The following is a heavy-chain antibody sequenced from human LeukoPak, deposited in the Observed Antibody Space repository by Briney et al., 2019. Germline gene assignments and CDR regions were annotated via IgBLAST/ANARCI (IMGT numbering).Heavy chain of an antibody. CDR2: IYTSGST. V-gene: IGHV4-61*02. Sequence: TLTLTCTVSGGSISSSSYYWSWIRQPAGKGLEWIGRIYTSGSTNYNPSLKSRVTISIDTSKNQFSLKLNSVTAADTVIYFCARHYYYYYMDVWDKGTTVTVSS. CDR1: GGSISSSSYY. CDR3: ARHYYYYYMDV. J-gene: IGHJ6*03.